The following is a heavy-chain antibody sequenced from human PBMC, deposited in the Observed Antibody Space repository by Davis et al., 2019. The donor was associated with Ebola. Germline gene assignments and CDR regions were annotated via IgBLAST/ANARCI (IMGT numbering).Heavy chain of an antibody. CDR2: IFDNGNI. Sequence: GESLKISCAASGFTVSNNYMSWVRQAPGKGLEWVSTIFDNGNIYYADSVKGRFIISTDSSKNAVYLHISDVRVDDTADYYCARHLPGGSRGYYYSGMDVWGQGTTVTVSS. CDR1: GFTVSNNY. CDR3: ARHLPGGSRGYYYSGMDV. D-gene: IGHD3-10*01. J-gene: IGHJ6*02. V-gene: IGHV3-66*04.